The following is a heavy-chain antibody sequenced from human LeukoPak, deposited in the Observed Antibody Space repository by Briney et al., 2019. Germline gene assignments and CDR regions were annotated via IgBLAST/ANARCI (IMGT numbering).Heavy chain of an antibody. CDR1: GGSISSYY. CDR2: IFYSGST. CDR3: ARGSGIYYPPDY. D-gene: IGHD1-26*01. J-gene: IGHJ4*02. V-gene: IGHV4-59*01. Sequence: SETLSLTCTVSGGSISSYYWSWIRQPPGKGLESIGYIFYSGSTNYNPSLKSRVTISVDTSKNQFSLKLRSVTAADTAVYYCARGSGIYYPPDYWGQGTLVTVSS.